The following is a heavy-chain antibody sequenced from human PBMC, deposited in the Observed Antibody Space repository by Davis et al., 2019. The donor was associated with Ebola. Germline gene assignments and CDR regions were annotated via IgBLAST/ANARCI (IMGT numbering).Heavy chain of an antibody. Sequence: GSLRLSCTVSGGSISSYYWSWIRQPPGKGLEWIGYIYYSGSTNYNPSLKSRVTISVDTSKNQFSLKLSSVTAADTAVYYCARDHSSPRHYYYYGMDVWGKGTTVTVSS. D-gene: IGHD6-13*01. J-gene: IGHJ6*04. V-gene: IGHV4-59*01. CDR1: GGSISSYY. CDR3: ARDHSSPRHYYYYGMDV. CDR2: IYYSGST.